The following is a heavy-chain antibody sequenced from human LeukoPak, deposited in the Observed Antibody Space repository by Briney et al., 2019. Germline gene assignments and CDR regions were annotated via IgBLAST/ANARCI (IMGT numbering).Heavy chain of an antibody. Sequence: PGRSLRLSCAASGFTFDDYAMNWVRQAPGKGLEWVSRISWDSSIIDFADSVKGRFTISRDNAKNSVYLDLSSLSAEDTALYYCAKDALIAPTVPGNTFDVWGQGTMVTVSS. V-gene: IGHV3-9*01. CDR2: ISWDSSII. CDR1: GFTFDDYA. D-gene: IGHD1-1*01. CDR3: AKDALIAPTVPGNTFDV. J-gene: IGHJ3*01.